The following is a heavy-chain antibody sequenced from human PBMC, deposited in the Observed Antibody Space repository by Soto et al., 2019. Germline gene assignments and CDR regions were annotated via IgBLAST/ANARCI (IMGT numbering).Heavy chain of an antibody. CDR2: IFDSGTT. V-gene: IGHV4-31*03. Sequence: QVQLQESGPGLVKPSQTLSLTCTVSGGSISSGGYYWSWLRQHPGKGLEWIGYIFDSGTTYYNPSLKRRVTISVDPSKSQFSRRLTSVTAPDPAVYYCASQASGWYPDYWGQGTLVTVSS. J-gene: IGHJ4*02. D-gene: IGHD6-19*01. CDR1: GGSISSGGYY. CDR3: ASQASGWYPDY.